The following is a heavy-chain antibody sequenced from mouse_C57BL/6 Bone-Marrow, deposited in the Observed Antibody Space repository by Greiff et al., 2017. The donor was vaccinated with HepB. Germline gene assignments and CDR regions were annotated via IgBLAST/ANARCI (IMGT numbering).Heavy chain of an antibody. CDR3: ARWAFYYSNFLYAMDY. CDR1: GYSFTGYY. V-gene: IGHV1-42*01. J-gene: IGHJ4*01. D-gene: IGHD2-5*01. Sequence: EVQLKESGPELVKPGASVKISCKASGYSFTGYYMNWVKQSPEKSLEWIGEINPSTGGTTYNQKFKAKATLTVDKSSSTAYMQLKSLTSEDSAVYYCARWAFYYSNFLYAMDYWGQGTSVTVSS. CDR2: INPSTGGT.